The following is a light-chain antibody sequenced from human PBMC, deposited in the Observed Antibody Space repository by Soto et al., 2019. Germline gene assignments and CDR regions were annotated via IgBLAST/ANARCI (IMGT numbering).Light chain of an antibody. CDR1: QSISSW. CDR2: DAS. V-gene: IGKV1-5*01. CDR3: QQLLSYPIT. Sequence: DIQMTQSPSTLSASVGDRVTITCRASQSISSWLAWYQQKKGKAPKILIYDASSLESGVPSRFRGSGSGTEFTLTISRLQPEDFETYYCQQLLSYPITFGQGTRLEIK. J-gene: IGKJ5*01.